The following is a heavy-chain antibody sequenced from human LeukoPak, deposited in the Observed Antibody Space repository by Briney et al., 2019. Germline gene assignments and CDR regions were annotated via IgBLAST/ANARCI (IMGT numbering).Heavy chain of an antibody. J-gene: IGHJ4*02. D-gene: IGHD1-26*01. CDR3: ARGIPSGSYKYYFDY. V-gene: IGHV4-59*11. Sequence: SETLSLTCTVSGASISSHCWSWIRQPPGKGLEWIGYISYSGSINYNPSLRSRVTISVDTSKNQFSLKLSSVTAADTAVYYCARGIPSGSYKYYFDYWGQRTLVTVSS. CDR2: ISYSGSI. CDR1: GASISSHC.